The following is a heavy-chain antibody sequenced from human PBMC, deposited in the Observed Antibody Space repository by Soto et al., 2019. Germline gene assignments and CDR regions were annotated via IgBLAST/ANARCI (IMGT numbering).Heavy chain of an antibody. Sequence: LKISCKGSGYNFASYWIGWVRQMPGKGLEWMGIIYPGDSDTKYSPSFQGQVTISADKSLSVAYLQWSSLKASDTAVYYCATPRLVGTTTPFDYWGQGTLVTVSS. CDR1: GYNFASYW. V-gene: IGHV5-51*01. CDR3: ATPRLVGTTTPFDY. D-gene: IGHD1-26*01. J-gene: IGHJ4*02. CDR2: IYPGDSDT.